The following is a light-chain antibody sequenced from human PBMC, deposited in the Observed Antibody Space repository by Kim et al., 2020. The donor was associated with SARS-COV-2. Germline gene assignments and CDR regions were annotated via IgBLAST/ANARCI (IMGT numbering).Light chain of an antibody. CDR3: CTYAGSSTYVV. CDR2: EVS. Sequence: QSITISCTGNSSDVGSYNLVSWYQQHPGKAPRLMIYEVSKRPSGVSNRFSGSKSGNTASLTISGLQAEDEAEYYCCTYAGSSTYVVFGGGTQLTVL. CDR1: SSDVGSYNL. V-gene: IGLV2-23*02. J-gene: IGLJ2*01.